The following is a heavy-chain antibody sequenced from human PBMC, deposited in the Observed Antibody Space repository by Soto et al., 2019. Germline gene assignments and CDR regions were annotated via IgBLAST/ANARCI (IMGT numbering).Heavy chain of an antibody. V-gene: IGHV1-3*05. J-gene: IGHJ5*02. CDR2: INAGNGNT. CDR1: GYTFTSYA. Sequence: QVQLVQSGAEERKPGASVKVSCKSSGYTFTSYAMHWVRQAPGQRLEWMGWINAGNGNTTYSQKFQARVTITRDTSANTAYRELSSLRSEDTAVYYCARDLSGFDPWGQGTLVTVSS. CDR3: ARDLSGFDP.